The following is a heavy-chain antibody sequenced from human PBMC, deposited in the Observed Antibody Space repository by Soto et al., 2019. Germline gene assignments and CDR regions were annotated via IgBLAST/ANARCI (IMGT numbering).Heavy chain of an antibody. Sequence: QVQLVESGGGVVQPGRSLRLSCAASGFTFSSYGMHWVRQAPGEGLEWVAVISNDGSSRYYADSVKGRFTISRDFSKNTVYLQRNSLRPEDTAVYHCAKASSHYGSGSYYTIDYWGQGTLVTVSS. J-gene: IGHJ4*02. D-gene: IGHD3-10*01. V-gene: IGHV3-30*18. CDR3: AKASSHYGSGSYYTIDY. CDR1: GFTFSSYG. CDR2: ISNDGSSR.